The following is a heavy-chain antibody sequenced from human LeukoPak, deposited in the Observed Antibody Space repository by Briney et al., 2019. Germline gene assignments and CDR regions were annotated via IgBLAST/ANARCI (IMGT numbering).Heavy chain of an antibody. CDR1: GYTFTSYD. J-gene: IGHJ5*02. V-gene: IGHV1-8*01. D-gene: IGHD7-27*01. CDR2: MNPNSGNT. Sequence: GASVKVSCKASGYTFTSYDINWVRQATGQGLEWMGWMNPNSGNTGYAQKFQGRVTMTRNTSISTAYMELSSLRSEDTAVYYCARVTGDFNGDWFDPWGQGTLVTVSS. CDR3: ARVTGDFNGDWFDP.